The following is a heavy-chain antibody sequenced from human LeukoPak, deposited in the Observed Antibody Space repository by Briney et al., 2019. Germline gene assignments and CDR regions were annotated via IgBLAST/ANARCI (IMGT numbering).Heavy chain of an antibody. CDR2: IYSGGST. CDR1: GTSISSHY. Sequence: PSETLSLTCTFSGTSISSHYWSWIRQPPGKGMEWIGYIYSGGSTNHNPSLKSRVTMSVDTSKNQFSLTLTSVTAADTALYFCATRPGGSTWYGVFDYWSPGTLVTVS. V-gene: IGHV4-59*11. J-gene: IGHJ4*02. CDR3: ATRPGGSTWYGVFDY. D-gene: IGHD6-13*01.